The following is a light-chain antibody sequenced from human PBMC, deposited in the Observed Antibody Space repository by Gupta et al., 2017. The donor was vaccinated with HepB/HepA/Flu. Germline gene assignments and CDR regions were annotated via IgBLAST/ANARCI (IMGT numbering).Light chain of an antibody. CDR3: QQYNNWPLT. Sequence: EIVMTQSPATLSVSPGERATLSCRASQSVSSNLAWYQQKPGQAPRLLIYGASTRATGIPARFSGSGSGTEFTLTIRSLQSEDFAVYYCQQYNNWPLTFGQGTKLEIK. V-gene: IGKV3-15*01. CDR1: QSVSSN. CDR2: GAS. J-gene: IGKJ2*01.